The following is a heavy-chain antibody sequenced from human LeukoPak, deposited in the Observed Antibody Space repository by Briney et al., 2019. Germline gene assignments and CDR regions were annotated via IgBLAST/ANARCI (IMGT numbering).Heavy chain of an antibody. CDR1: GYTFTTYW. D-gene: IGHD3-22*01. CDR2: VYPGDSDT. CDR3: ARLNSGWVDY. V-gene: IGHV5-51*07. Sequence: GESLKISCKGSGYTFTTYWIGWVHQMPGKGLEWMGIVYPGDSDTRYSPSFQGQVTISADKSISTAYLQWSSLKASDTAMYYCARLNSGWVDYWGQGTLVTVSS. J-gene: IGHJ4*02.